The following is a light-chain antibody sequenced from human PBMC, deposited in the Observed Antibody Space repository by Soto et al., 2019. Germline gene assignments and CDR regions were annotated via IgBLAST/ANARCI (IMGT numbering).Light chain of an antibody. V-gene: IGLV2-8*01. J-gene: IGLJ1*01. CDR3: GSYSSTDTPFV. CDR1: SSDVGTYDY. CDR2: GVT. Sequence: QSALTQPPSASGSPGQSVTFSCTGTSSDVGTYDYVSWYQQYPGKAPKLLIYGVTRRPSGVPDRFSGSKSGNTAALTVSGLQAEDEAYYYCGSYSSTDTPFVFGTGTKVTVL.